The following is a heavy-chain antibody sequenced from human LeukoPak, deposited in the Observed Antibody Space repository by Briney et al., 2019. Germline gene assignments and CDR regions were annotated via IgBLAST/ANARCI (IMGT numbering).Heavy chain of an antibody. CDR3: VMGHYDSSGYYGDAFDI. Sequence: GGSLRLSWAASGFGFSNFWVSWVRQAPGKGLEWVAVISYDGSNKYYADSVKGRFTISRDNSKNTLYLQMNSLRAEDTAVYYCVMGHYDSSGYYGDAFDIWGQGTMVTVSS. CDR1: GFGFSNFW. J-gene: IGHJ3*02. V-gene: IGHV3-30*03. CDR2: ISYDGSNK. D-gene: IGHD3-22*01.